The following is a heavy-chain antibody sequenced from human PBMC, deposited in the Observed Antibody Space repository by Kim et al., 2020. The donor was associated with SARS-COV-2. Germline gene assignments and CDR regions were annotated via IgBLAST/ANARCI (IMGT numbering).Heavy chain of an antibody. CDR3: ARNGKYDFVTNGMDV. J-gene: IGHJ6*02. CDR2: ISGSGGST. D-gene: IGHD3-3*01. Sequence: GGSLRLSCAASGFTFSSYAMSWVRQAPGKGLEWVSAISGSGGSTYYADSVKGRFTISRDNSKNTLYLQMNSLRAEDTAVYYCARNGKYDFVTNGMDVWGQGTTVTVSS. V-gene: IGHV3-23*01. CDR1: GFTFSSYA.